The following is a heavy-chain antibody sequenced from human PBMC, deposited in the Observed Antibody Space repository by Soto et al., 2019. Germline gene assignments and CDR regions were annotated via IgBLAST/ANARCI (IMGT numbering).Heavy chain of an antibody. CDR1: GYTFTSYG. CDR2: VSAYNGNT. CDR3: ARHGLNYYDSSALVNWFDP. J-gene: IGHJ5*02. D-gene: IGHD3-22*01. Sequence: ASVKVSCKASGYTFTSYGISWVRQAPGQRLEWMGWVSAYNGNTNYAQILQGRVTMTTDTSTSTAYMELRSLKSDDTAVYYCARHGLNYYDSSALVNWFDPWGQGTLVTVSS. V-gene: IGHV1-18*01.